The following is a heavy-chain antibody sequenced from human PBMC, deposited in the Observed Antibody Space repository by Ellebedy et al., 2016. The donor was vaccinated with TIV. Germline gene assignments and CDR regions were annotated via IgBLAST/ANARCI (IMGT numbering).Heavy chain of an antibody. CDR2: INPNSGGT. Sequence: AASVKVSCKASGYTFTGYYMHWVRQAPGQGLEWMGWINPNSGGTNYAQKFQGRVTMTRDTSISTAYMELSRLRSDDTAVYYCAREEGGYNSRDGMDVWGQGTTVTVSS. J-gene: IGHJ6*02. CDR3: AREEGGYNSRDGMDV. V-gene: IGHV1-2*02. D-gene: IGHD5-24*01. CDR1: GYTFTGYY.